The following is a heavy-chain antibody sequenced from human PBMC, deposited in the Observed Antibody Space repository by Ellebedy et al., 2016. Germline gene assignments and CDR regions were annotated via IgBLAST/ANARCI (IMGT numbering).Heavy chain of an antibody. CDR2: IIPIFGTA. Sequence: SVKVSXKASGGTFSSYAISWVRQAPGQGLEWMGGIIPIFGTANYAQKFQGRVTITADESTSTAYMELSSLRSEDTAVYYCARIACSSTSCYSLRGAFDIWGQGTMVTVSS. CDR1: GGTFSSYA. D-gene: IGHD2-2*02. CDR3: ARIACSSTSCYSLRGAFDI. J-gene: IGHJ3*02. V-gene: IGHV1-69*13.